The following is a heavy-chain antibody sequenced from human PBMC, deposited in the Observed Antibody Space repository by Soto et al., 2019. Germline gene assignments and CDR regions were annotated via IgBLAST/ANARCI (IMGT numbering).Heavy chain of an antibody. CDR2: ISWNSGSI. J-gene: IGHJ4*02. Sequence: GGSLRLSCAASGFTFDDYAMHWVRQAPGKGLEWVSGISWNSGSIGYADSVKGRFTISRDNAKNSLYLQMNSLRAEDTALYYCAKDMAGDDYGDVRRLVYWGQGTLVTVSS. D-gene: IGHD4-17*01. CDR3: AKDMAGDDYGDVRRLVY. CDR1: GFTFDDYA. V-gene: IGHV3-9*01.